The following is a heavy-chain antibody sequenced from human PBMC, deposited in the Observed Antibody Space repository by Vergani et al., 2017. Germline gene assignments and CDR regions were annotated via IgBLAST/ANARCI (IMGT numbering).Heavy chain of an antibody. D-gene: IGHD6-13*01. J-gene: IGHJ2*01. V-gene: IGHV3-9*01. CDR3: VKDIAASGNYWYFDL. Sequence: EVQLVESGGGLVQPGRSLRLSCAASGFTFDDYAFHWVRQAPGKGLGWVSGINWNSDSITYADSVKGRFTISRENAKNSLYLQMNSLRAEDTALYYCVKDIAASGNYWYFDLWGRGTLVTVSS. CDR2: INWNSDSI. CDR1: GFTFDDYA.